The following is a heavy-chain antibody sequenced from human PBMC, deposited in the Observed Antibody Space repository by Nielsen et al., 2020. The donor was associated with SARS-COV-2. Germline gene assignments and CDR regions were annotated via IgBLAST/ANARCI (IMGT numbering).Heavy chain of an antibody. Sequence: GESLKISCVGSGFTFSSHSMTWVRQAPGKGLEWVSTMSGRSGTTYYSASVNGRFTITRDNSENTLYLQMDSLRAEDTAVYYCAKDTGATIFVNFDYWGQGTLVTVSS. J-gene: IGHJ4*02. D-gene: IGHD1-26*01. CDR2: MSGRSGTT. CDR1: GFTFSSHS. CDR3: AKDTGATIFVNFDY. V-gene: IGHV3-23*01.